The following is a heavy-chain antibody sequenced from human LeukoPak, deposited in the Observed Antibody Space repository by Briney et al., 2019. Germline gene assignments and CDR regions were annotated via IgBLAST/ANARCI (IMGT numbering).Heavy chain of an antibody. CDR2: INHSGST. CDR1: GGSFSGYY. V-gene: IGHV4-34*01. Sequence: SETLSLTCAVYGGSFSGYYWSWIRQPPGKGLEWIGEINHSGSTNYNPSLKSRVTISVDTSKNQFSLKLSSVTAADTAVYYCARRAGGLLWFGRGAKGFDCWGQGTLVTVSS. D-gene: IGHD3-10*01. J-gene: IGHJ4*02. CDR3: ARRAGGLLWFGRGAKGFDC.